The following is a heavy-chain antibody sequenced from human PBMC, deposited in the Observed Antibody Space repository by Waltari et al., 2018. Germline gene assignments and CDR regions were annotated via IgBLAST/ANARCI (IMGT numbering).Heavy chain of an antibody. V-gene: IGHV3-23*01. Sequence: EVQLLESGGGLVQPGGSLRLSCATSGFTFSSYAMGWVRQAPGKGLEWVSSIGGNFGRTYYADSVKGRFIISRDKSNNTLYLEMNSLRAEDTAIYYCAKDSGWYSFGVFDYWGQGTLVTVSS. CDR3: AKDSGWYSFGVFDY. D-gene: IGHD6-19*01. CDR2: IGGNFGRT. CDR1: GFTFSSYA. J-gene: IGHJ4*02.